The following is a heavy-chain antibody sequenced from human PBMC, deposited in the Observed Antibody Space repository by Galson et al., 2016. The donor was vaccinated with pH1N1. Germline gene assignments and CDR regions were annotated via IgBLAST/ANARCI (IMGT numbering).Heavy chain of an antibody. CDR2: ISSSSSTI. D-gene: IGHD1-14*01. J-gene: IGHJ6*02. CDR1: GFTFSSYS. CDR3: ARVNRYYYYGMDV. V-gene: IGHV3-48*01. Sequence: SLRLSCAASGFTFSSYSMNWVRQAPGKGLEWVSYISSSSSTIYYADSVKGRFTISRDNAKNSLYLQMNGLRAEDTAGYYCARVNRYYYYGMDVWGQGTTVTVSS.